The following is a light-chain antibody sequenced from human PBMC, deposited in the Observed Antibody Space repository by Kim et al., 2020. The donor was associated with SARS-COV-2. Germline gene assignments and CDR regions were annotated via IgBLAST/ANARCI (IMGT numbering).Light chain of an antibody. J-gene: IGLJ1*01. CDR3: QVWDSTTYV. V-gene: IGLV3-9*01. CDR2: RDN. Sequence: ARGQTPRSPCGGNEIGRKNVHWYQQKPVQAPVLVIYRDNDRPSGIPERFSGSNSGNTATLTISRAQDGDEADYYCQVWDSTTYVFGSGTKVTVL. CDR1: EIGRKN.